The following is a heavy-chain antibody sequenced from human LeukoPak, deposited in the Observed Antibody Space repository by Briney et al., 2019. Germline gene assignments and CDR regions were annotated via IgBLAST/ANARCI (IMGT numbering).Heavy chain of an antibody. V-gene: IGHV1-2*04. CDR1: GYTFTGYY. CDR2: INPNSGGT. J-gene: IGHJ4*02. D-gene: IGHD2-2*01. Sequence: ASVKVSCKASGYTFTGYYMHWVRQARGQGLEWMGWINPNSGGTYSAQKFQGWVTMTRDTSISTAYMELSRLTSDDTAVYYCARANALYCSSTSCLFDYWGQGTLVTVSS. CDR3: ARANALYCSSTSCLFDY.